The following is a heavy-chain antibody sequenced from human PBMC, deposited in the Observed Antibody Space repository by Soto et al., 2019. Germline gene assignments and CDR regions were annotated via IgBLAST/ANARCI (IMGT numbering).Heavy chain of an antibody. D-gene: IGHD6-19*01. CDR3: ARDRVAVAGSEGLDY. V-gene: IGHV3-33*01. CDR2: IWYDGSNK. J-gene: IGHJ4*02. CDR1: GFTFSSYG. Sequence: QVQLVESGGGVVQPGRSLRLSCAASGFTFSSYGMHWVRQAPGKGLEWVVVIWYDGSNKYYADSVKGRFTISRDNSKNTLYLQMNSLRAEDTAVYYCARDRVAVAGSEGLDYWGQGTLVTVSS.